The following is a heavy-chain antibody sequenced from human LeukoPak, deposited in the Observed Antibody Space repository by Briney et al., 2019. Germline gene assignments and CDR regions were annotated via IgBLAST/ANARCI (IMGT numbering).Heavy chain of an antibody. CDR3: ATAPLKIARIAGDYYYYMDV. CDR1: GYTLTELS. CDR2: FDPEDGET. D-gene: IGHD1-20*01. Sequence: ASVKVSCKVSGYTLTELSMHWVRQAPGKGLEWMGGFDPEDGETIYAQKFQGRVTLTEDTSTDTAYMELSSLRSEDTAVYYCATAPLKIARIAGDYYYYMDVWGKGTTVTVSS. V-gene: IGHV1-24*01. J-gene: IGHJ6*03.